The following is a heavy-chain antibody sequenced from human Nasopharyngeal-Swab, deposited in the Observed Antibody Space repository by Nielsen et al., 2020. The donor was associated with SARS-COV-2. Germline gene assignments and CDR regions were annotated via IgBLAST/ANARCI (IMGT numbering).Heavy chain of an antibody. D-gene: IGHD3-3*01. V-gene: IGHV3-7*01. CDR1: GLTFSNYW. CDR2: IKQDGSEI. J-gene: IGHJ4*02. CDR3: ARLKYDFWNGPPEDY. Sequence: GESLKISCAASGLTFSNYWMSWVRQAPGKGLEWVANIKQDGSEIYYVDSLKGRFTIPRDNAKNSLYLQMNSLRAEDTAVYYCARLKYDFWNGPPEDYWGQGTLVTVSS.